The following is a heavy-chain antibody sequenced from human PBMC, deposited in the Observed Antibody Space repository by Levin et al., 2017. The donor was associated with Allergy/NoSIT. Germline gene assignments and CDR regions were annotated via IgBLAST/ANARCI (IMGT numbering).Heavy chain of an antibody. CDR3: AREGGDSGNFDY. CDR2: IYHSGST. V-gene: IGHV4-38-2*02. J-gene: IGHJ4*02. CDR1: GYSISSGYY. D-gene: IGHD3-16*01. Sequence: SETLSLTCTVSGYSISSGYYWGWIRQPPGKGLEWIGSIYHSGSTYYNPSLKSRVTISVDTSKNQFSLKLSSVTAADTAVYYCAREGGDSGNFDYWGQGTLVTVSS.